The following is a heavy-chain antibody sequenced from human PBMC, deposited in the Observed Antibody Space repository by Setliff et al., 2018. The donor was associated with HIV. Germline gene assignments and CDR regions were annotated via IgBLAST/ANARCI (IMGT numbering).Heavy chain of an antibody. CDR2: IYTSGSTSGSA. Sequence: PSETLSLTCTVSGGSISSGTYYWSWIRQPAGKGLEWIGHIYTSGSTSGSANYNPPLKSRVTISVDMSKNQFSLKLNSVTAADTAVYHCARDARYYNFWSGYYDYWGQGTLVTVSS. V-gene: IGHV4-61*09. CDR1: GGSISSGTYY. J-gene: IGHJ4*02. D-gene: IGHD3-3*01. CDR3: ARDARYYNFWSGYYDY.